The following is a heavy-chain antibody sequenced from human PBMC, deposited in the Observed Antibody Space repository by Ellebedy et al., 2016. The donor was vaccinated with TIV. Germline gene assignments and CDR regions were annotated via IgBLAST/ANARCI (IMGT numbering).Heavy chain of an antibody. V-gene: IGHV3-74*01. CDR1: GFTFNTYS. Sequence: GESLKISCAASGFTFNTYSMNWVRQAPGKGLVWVSRINIDGTTTSYADSVKSRFTISRDNAKNSLYLQMNSLTAEDTAVYYCASGAYDIWGQGTKVTVSS. CDR2: INIDGTTT. J-gene: IGHJ3*02. CDR3: ASGAYDI.